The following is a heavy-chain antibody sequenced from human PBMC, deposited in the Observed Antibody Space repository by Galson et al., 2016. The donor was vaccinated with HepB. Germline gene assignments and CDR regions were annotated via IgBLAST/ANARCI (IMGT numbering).Heavy chain of an antibody. CDR1: GFTFSSYG. V-gene: IGHV3-30*18. Sequence: SLRLSCAASGFTFSSYGMHWVRQAPGKGLEWVAVISYDGSDKLYVDSVKGRFTISRDNSKNTLLLQMNSLRVEDTAVYYCAKQGREPGGGYFDYWGQGTLVTVSS. CDR3: AKQGREPGGGYFDY. J-gene: IGHJ4*02. D-gene: IGHD3-16*01. CDR2: ISYDGSDK.